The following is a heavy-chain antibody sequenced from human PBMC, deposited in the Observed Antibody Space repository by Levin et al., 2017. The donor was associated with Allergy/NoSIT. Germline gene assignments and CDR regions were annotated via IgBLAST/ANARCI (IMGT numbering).Heavy chain of an antibody. Sequence: SSETLSLTCAVYGGSFSGYYWSWIRQPPGKGLEWIGEINHSGSTNYNPSLKSRVTISVDTSKNQFSLKLSSVTAADTAVYYCARGRRGCSSTSCYYGMDVWGQGTTVTVSS. CDR2: INHSGST. D-gene: IGHD2-2*01. V-gene: IGHV4-34*01. CDR3: ARGRRGCSSTSCYYGMDV. J-gene: IGHJ6*02. CDR1: GGSFSGYY.